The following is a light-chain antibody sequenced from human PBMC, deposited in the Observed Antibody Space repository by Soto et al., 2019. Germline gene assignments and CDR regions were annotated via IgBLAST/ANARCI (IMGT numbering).Light chain of an antibody. CDR3: QTWGTGIHVV. CDR2: LDSDGSH. CDR1: SGHSSHA. J-gene: IGLJ2*01. V-gene: IGLV4-69*01. Sequence: QLVLTQSPSASASLGASVKLTCTLSSGHSSHAIAWHQQQPEKGPRYLMKLDSDGSHTKGDAIPDRFSGSSSGAERYLTISSLQSEDEADYYCQTWGTGIHVVFGGGTQLTVL.